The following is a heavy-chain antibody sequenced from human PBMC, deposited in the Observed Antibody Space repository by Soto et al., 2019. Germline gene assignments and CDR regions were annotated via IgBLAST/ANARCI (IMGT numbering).Heavy chain of an antibody. Sequence: SETLSLTCTVSNGSIFNYYWSWIRQSPGKGLEWIGYIYYSGTTNYNPSLKSRVTMSVDTSKNQFSLKLSSVTAADTAVYFCARGQAGNYFAFWGQGIVVTVFS. CDR1: NGSIFNYY. CDR2: IYYSGTT. CDR3: ARGQAGNYFAF. J-gene: IGHJ4*02. D-gene: IGHD6-19*01. V-gene: IGHV4-59*01.